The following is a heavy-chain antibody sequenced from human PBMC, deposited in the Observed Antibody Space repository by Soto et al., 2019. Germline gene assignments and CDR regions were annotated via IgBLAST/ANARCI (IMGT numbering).Heavy chain of an antibody. CDR2: IYPGDSDT. CDR1: GYKFTNNW. D-gene: IGHD2-21*01. CDR3: ARASFAGRYYYSGMDV. V-gene: IGHV5-51*03. J-gene: IGHJ6*02. Sequence: PGKSLKISCKGSGYKFTNNWIGWVRQMPGKGLEWMGIIYPGDSDTRYSPSFQGQVTISADRSISTAYLQWSSLTASDAAVYYCARASFAGRYYYSGMDVWGQGTTVTVSS.